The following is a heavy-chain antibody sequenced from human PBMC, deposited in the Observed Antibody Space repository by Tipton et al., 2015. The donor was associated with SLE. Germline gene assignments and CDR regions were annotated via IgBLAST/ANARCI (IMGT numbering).Heavy chain of an antibody. CDR2: IYTSGST. CDR1: GGSISSSDYF. V-gene: IGHV4-61*08. Sequence: TLSLTCTVSGGSISSSDYFWGWIRQPPGKGLEWIGYIYTSGSTNYNPSLKSRVTISVDTSKNQFSLKLSSVTAADTAVYYCARAVTVWGQGTLVTVSS. CDR3: ARAVTV. D-gene: IGHD5-18*01. J-gene: IGHJ4*02.